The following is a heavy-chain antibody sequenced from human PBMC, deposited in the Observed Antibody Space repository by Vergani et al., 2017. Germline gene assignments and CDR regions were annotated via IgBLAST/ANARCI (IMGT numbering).Heavy chain of an antibody. V-gene: IGHV5-51*03. CDR2: IYPGDSDT. J-gene: IGHJ4*02. D-gene: IGHD3-9*01. Sequence: DVMLVQSGAEVKKPGESLKISCKYSESSFISNEIAWVRQMPGKGLEWMGIIYPGDSDTRYSPSFQGQVTISADKSISTAYLQWSSLKASDTAMYYCARAKYYDILTGYYIEGYFDYWGQGTLVTVSS. CDR1: ESSFISNE. CDR3: ARAKYYDILTGYYIEGYFDY.